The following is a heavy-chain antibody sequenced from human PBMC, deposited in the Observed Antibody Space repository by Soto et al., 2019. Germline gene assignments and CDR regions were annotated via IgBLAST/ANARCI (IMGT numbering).Heavy chain of an antibody. CDR2: INPSGGST. V-gene: IGHV1-46*01. J-gene: IGHJ5*02. CDR1: GYTFTSYY. CDR3: ARDSVVVVTASNALGP. Sequence: ASVKVSCKASGYTFTSYYMHWVRQAPGQGLEWMGIINPSGGSTSYAQKFQGRVTMTRDTSTSTVYMELSSLRSEDTAVYYCARDSVVVVTASNALGPRGQGTLVTVSS. D-gene: IGHD2-21*02.